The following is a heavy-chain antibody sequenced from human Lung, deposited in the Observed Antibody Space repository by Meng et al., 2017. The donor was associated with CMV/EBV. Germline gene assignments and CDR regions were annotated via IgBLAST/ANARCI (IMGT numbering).Heavy chain of an antibody. CDR3: AKCSSTSCRYFDY. CDR2: MYSGGSST. Sequence: GGSXRLXCAASGFTFSRYGMSWVRQAPGKGLEWVSVMYSGGSSTFYADSVQSRFTISRDESKNTLYLQMNSLRAEDTALYYCAKCSSTSCRYFDYWGQGTLVTVSS. D-gene: IGHD2-2*01. CDR1: GFTFSRYG. V-gene: IGHV3-23*03. J-gene: IGHJ4*02.